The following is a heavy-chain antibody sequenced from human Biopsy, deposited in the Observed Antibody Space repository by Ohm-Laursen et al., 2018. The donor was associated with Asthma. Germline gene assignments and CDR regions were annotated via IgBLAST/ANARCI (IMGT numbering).Heavy chain of an antibody. CDR3: ARDVMEWYLPAFDF. J-gene: IGHJ4*02. CDR2: GGSYYDGGLK. CDR1: GFTFRSYA. V-gene: IGHV3-30-3*01. D-gene: IGHD3-3*01. Sequence: SLRLSCAASGFTFRSYAMHWVRQAPGKGLEWVAVGGSYYDGGLKYYADTVNGRFTVSRDDSKNTLYLQMNSLRPDDTAVYYCARDVMEWYLPAFDFWGQGTLVTVSS.